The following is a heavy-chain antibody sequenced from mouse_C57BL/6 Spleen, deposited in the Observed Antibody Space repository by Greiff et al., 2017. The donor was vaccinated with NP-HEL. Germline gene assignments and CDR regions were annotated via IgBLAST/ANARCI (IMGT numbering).Heavy chain of an antibody. J-gene: IGHJ4*01. Sequence: VQLQESGAELVRPGASVKLSCKASGYTFTDYYINWVKQRPGHGLEWIARIYPGSGNTYYNEKFKGKATLTAEKSSSTAYMQLSSLTSEDSAVYFCSREDYCGSSFHYYAMDYWGQGTSVTVSS. CDR3: SREDYCGSSFHYYAMDY. V-gene: IGHV1-76*01. D-gene: IGHD1-1*01. CDR2: IYPGSGNT. CDR1: GYTFTDYY.